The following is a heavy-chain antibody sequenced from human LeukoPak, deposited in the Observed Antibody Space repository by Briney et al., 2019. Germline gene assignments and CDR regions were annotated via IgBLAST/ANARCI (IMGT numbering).Heavy chain of an antibody. CDR1: GYTFTSYA. D-gene: IGHD3-22*01. J-gene: IGHJ4*02. CDR2: INTNTGNP. CDR3: ARSDYYDSSGYYGWSWLWSGTFDY. V-gene: IGHV7-4-1*02. Sequence: ASVKVSCKASGYTFTSYAMNWVRQAPGQGLEWMGWINTNTGNPTYAQGFTGRFVFSLDTSVSTAYLQISSLKAEDTAVYYCARSDYYDSSGYYGWSWLWSGTFDYWGQGTLVTVSS.